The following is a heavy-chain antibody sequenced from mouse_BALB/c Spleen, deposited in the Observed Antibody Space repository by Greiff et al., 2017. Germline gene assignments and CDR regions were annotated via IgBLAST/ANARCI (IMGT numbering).Heavy chain of an antibody. V-gene: IGHV5-6-2*01. J-gene: IGHJ1*01. CDR3: ARGAYYGNYAGWYFDV. CDR1: GFTFSSYY. Sequence: EVMLVESGGGLVKLGGSLKLSCAASGFTFSSYYMSWVRQTPEKRLELVAAINSNGGSTYYPDTVKGRFTISRDNAKNTLYLQMSSLKSEDTALYYCARGAYYGNYAGWYFDVWGAGTTVTVSS. CDR2: INSNGGST. D-gene: IGHD2-10*01.